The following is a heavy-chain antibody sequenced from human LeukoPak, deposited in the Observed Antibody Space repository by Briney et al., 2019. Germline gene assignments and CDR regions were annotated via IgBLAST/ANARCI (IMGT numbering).Heavy chain of an antibody. J-gene: IGHJ5*02. V-gene: IGHV1-69*05. CDR2: IIPIFGTA. Sequence: GSSVKVSCKASGGTFSSYAISWVRQAPGQGLEWMGGIIPIFGTANYAQKFQGRVTITTDESTSTAYMELSSLRSEDTAVYYCAGEGQQQLTEQNWFDPWGQGTLVTVSS. CDR3: AGEGQQQLTEQNWFDP. CDR1: GGTFSSYA. D-gene: IGHD6-13*01.